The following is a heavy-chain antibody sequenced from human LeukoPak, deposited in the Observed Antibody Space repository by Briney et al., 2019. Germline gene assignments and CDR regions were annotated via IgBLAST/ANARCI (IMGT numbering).Heavy chain of an antibody. CDR3: ARVGYNYGSYFDY. V-gene: IGHV4-38-2*02. D-gene: IGHD1-1*01. CDR2: IYHRGRT. J-gene: IGHJ4*02. Sequence: SETLSLTCSVSGDSISSDFYWGWIRQPPGKGLEWLGSIYHRGRTYYNPSLKSRVTISVDTSENQFSLKLTSVTAADTAVYYCARVGYNYGSYFDYWGQGTLVTVSS. CDR1: GDSISSDFY.